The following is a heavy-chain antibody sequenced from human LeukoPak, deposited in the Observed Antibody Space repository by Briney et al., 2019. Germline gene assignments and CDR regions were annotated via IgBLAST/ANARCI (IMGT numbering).Heavy chain of an antibody. CDR1: GYTFTTYW. J-gene: IGHJ5*02. D-gene: IGHD2-2*01. Sequence: GESLKISCKGSGYTFTTYWIAWVRQMPGKGLEWMGIIYPGDSDTRYSPSFQGQVTISADKSISTAYLQWSSLKASDTAMYYCARRFGVVPAEGWFDPWGQGTLVTVSS. V-gene: IGHV5-51*01. CDR3: ARRFGVVPAEGWFDP. CDR2: IYPGDSDT.